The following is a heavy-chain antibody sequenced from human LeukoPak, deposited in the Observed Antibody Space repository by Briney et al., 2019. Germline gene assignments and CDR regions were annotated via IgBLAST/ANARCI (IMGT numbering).Heavy chain of an antibody. CDR2: IYTSGST. Sequence: PSETLSLTCTVSGGSTSSYYWSWIRQPAGKGLEWIGRIYTSGSTNYNPSLKSRVTMSVDTSKNQFSLKLSSVTAADTAVYYCARSDMVRGVISFDYWGQGTLVTVSS. CDR1: GGSTSSYY. J-gene: IGHJ4*02. V-gene: IGHV4-4*07. CDR3: ARSDMVRGVISFDY. D-gene: IGHD3-10*01.